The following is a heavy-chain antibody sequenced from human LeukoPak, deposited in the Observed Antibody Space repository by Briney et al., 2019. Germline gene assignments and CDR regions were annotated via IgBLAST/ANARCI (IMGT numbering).Heavy chain of an antibody. Sequence: GGSLRLSCAASGFSFSSYTMNWVRQAPGKGLEWVSSISISSSSIYYADSVKGRFTISRDNAKNSLYLQMNSLRAEDTAIYYCARDERLLSFLKWGQGTLVTVSS. D-gene: IGHD3-3*01. J-gene: IGHJ4*02. CDR1: GFSFSSYT. CDR2: ISISSSSI. V-gene: IGHV3-21*04. CDR3: ARDERLLSFLK.